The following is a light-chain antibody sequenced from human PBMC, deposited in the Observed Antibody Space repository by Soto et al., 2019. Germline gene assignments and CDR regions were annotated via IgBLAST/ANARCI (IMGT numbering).Light chain of an antibody. Sequence: DIQMTQSPSSLSASVGDTITISCRASQNIERYLNWYQHKQGKAPQLLMFAAANLESGVPSRFSGSGSGTDFTLTISSLQPEDFATYYCPQTYSTRHSVGQGTKVDIK. CDR1: QNIERY. J-gene: IGKJ2*01. CDR2: AAA. V-gene: IGKV1-39*01. CDR3: PQTYSTRHS.